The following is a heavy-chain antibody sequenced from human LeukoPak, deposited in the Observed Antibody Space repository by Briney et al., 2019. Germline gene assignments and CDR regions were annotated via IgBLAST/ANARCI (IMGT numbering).Heavy chain of an antibody. J-gene: IGHJ4*02. CDR2: IPSDGSDK. CDR1: GFTFSSYP. Sequence: GGSLRLSCAASGFTFSSYPIHWVRQAPGKGLDWVALIPSDGSDKKYADSVKGRFTISRDNSKNTLYLQMHSLRVEDTAVYYCARDYPADYWGQGTLVTVSS. CDR3: ARDYPADY. V-gene: IGHV3-30-3*01.